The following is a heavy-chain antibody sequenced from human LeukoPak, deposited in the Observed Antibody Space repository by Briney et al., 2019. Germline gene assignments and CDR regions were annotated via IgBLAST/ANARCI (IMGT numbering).Heavy chain of an antibody. D-gene: IGHD3-10*01. V-gene: IGHV3-66*01. J-gene: IGHJ4*02. CDR3: ARGGDPVYFDD. Sequence: GGSLRLSRAASGFTVSRNDMSWVRQAPGKGLEWVSVIYSGGSSFYADSVKGRFSISRDKSKNTIFLQMNSLRAEDMAVYYCARGGDPVYFDDWGQGTLVTVSS. CDR1: GFTVSRND. CDR2: IYSGGSS.